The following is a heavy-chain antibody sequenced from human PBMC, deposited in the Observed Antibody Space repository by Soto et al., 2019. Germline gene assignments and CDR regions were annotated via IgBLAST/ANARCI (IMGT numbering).Heavy chain of an antibody. CDR3: ARASYSSWYNYYYYGMDV. J-gene: IGHJ6*02. V-gene: IGHV3-33*01. D-gene: IGHD6-13*01. Sequence: SGGSLRLSCAASGFTFSSYGMHWVRQAPGKGLEWVAVIWYDGSNKYYADSVKGRFTISRDNSKNTLYLQMNSLRAEDTAVYYCARASYSSWYNYYYYGMDVWGQGTTVTVSS. CDR1: GFTFSSYG. CDR2: IWYDGSNK.